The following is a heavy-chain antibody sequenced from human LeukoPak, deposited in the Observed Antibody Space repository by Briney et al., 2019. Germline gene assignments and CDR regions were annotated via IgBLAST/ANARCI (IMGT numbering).Heavy chain of an antibody. CDR3: AKSQGYYSSGCFDY. V-gene: IGHV3-30*18. CDR2: ISYDGSNK. CDR1: GFTFSSYG. Sequence: GGSLRLSCAASGFTFSSYGMHWVRQAPGKGLEWVAVISYDGSNKYYADSVKGRFTISRDNSKNTLYLQMNSLRAEDTAVYYCAKSQGYYSSGCFDYWGQGTLVTVSS. J-gene: IGHJ4*02. D-gene: IGHD3-22*01.